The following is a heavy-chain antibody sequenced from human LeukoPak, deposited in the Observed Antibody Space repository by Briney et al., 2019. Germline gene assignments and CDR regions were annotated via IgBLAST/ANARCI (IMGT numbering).Heavy chain of an antibody. CDR1: GFTFSSYA. V-gene: IGHV3-33*08. CDR3: GRSGLHVYGMDV. J-gene: IGHJ6*02. CDR2: IWYDGSNE. Sequence: PGGSLRLSCAASGFTFSSYAMSWVRQAPGKGLEWVAVIWYDGSNEYYADSVKGRFTISRDNSKNTLYLQMNSLRAEDTAVYYCGRSGLHVYGMDVWGQGTTVTVSS.